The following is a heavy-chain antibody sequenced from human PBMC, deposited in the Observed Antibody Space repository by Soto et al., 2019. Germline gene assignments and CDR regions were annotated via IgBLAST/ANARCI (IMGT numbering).Heavy chain of an antibody. Sequence: VQLVESGGGLIQPGGSLRLSCAASGFTVSNNYMRWVRQAPGKGLEWVSLIYSGGTTHYADSVKGRFTISRDNSKNTLYLQMNSLRVEDTAVYYCAGGPPGIVASGAGGWGQGTLVTVSS. CDR3: AGGPPGIVASGAGG. J-gene: IGHJ4*02. CDR2: IYSGGTT. V-gene: IGHV3-53*01. D-gene: IGHD6-13*01. CDR1: GFTVSNNY.